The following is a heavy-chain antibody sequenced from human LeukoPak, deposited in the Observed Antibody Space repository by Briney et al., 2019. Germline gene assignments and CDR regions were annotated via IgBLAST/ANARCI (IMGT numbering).Heavy chain of an antibody. V-gene: IGHV3-7*01. CDR1: AFTFSSYW. Sequence: GGSLRLSCEASAFTFSSYWMRWVRQAPGKGLEWVANMKEDGGEINYVDSVKGRFTIYRDNAQNSLFLQMNSLRVEDTAVYYCARDRGYSTFDCWGQGTLVTVSS. D-gene: IGHD4-23*01. CDR2: MKEDGGEI. CDR3: ARDRGYSTFDC. J-gene: IGHJ4*02.